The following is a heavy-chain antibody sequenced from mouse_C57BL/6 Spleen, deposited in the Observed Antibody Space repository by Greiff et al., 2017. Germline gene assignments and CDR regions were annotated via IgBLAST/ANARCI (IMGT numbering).Heavy chain of an antibody. Sequence: VQVVESDAELVKPGASVKISCKVSGYTFTDHTIHWMKQRPEQGLEWIGYIYPRDGSTKYNEKFKGKATLTADKSSSTAYMQLNSLTSEDSAVYFCASPSYYYGSSYGGDYFDYWGQGTTLTVSS. J-gene: IGHJ2*01. D-gene: IGHD1-1*01. V-gene: IGHV1-78*01. CDR1: GYTFTDHT. CDR3: ASPSYYYGSSYGGDYFDY. CDR2: IYPRDGST.